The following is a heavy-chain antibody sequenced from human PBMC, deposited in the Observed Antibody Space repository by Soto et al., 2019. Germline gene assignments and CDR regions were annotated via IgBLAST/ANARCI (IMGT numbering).Heavy chain of an antibody. V-gene: IGHV3-23*01. CDR2: ISGSGSTT. Sequence: EVQLLESGGGLVQPGGSLRLSCAASGFTFSTYAINWVRQAPGKGLEWVSGISGSGSTTYYADSVKGRFTISRDNSMETLYLQMNSLGAEDTAVYYCAKDFRGGRGGTYYGMDVWGQGTTVTVSS. CDR3: AKDFRGGRGGTYYGMDV. CDR1: GFTFSTYA. D-gene: IGHD3-10*01. J-gene: IGHJ6*02.